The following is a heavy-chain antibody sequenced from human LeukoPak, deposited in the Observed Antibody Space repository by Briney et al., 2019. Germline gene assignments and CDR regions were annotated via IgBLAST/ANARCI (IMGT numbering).Heavy chain of an antibody. CDR3: ARDSGRDGHNYVYYFDY. V-gene: IGHV4-4*07. D-gene: IGHD5-24*01. J-gene: IGHJ4*02. CDR1: GGSISSYY. Sequence: SETLSLTCTVSGGSISSYYWSWIRQPAGKGLEWIGRIYTSGSTNYNPSLKSRVTMSVDTSKNQFSLKLSSVTAADTAVYYCARDSGRDGHNYVYYFDYWGQGTLVTVSS. CDR2: IYTSGST.